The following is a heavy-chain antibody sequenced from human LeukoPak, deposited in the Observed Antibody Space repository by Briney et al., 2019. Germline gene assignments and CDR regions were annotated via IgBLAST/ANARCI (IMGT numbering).Heavy chain of an antibody. CDR3: ARDPLVVTAIPEGAFDI. V-gene: IGHV3-66*01. J-gene: IGHJ3*02. CDR2: IYSGGST. Sequence: GGSLRLPCAASGFTVSSNYMSWVRQAPGKGLEWVSVIYSGGSTYYADSVKGRFTISRDNSKNTLYLQMNSLRAEDTAVYYCARDPLVVTAIPEGAFDIWGQGTMVTVSS. CDR1: GFTVSSNY. D-gene: IGHD2-21*02.